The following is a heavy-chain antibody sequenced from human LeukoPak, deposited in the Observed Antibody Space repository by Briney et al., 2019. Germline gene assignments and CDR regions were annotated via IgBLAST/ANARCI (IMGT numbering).Heavy chain of an antibody. CDR3: ARVGSGFSYAYDI. J-gene: IGHJ3*02. CDR1: GGSISTYH. V-gene: IGHV4-59*01. Sequence: SETLSLTCTISGGSISTYHWTWIRQPPGKGLEWIGYIYYNGSTNSNPSLKSRITISVDTSKNQFSLKLNSVTAADTAVYYCARVGSGFSYAYDIWGQGTMVTVS. D-gene: IGHD5-12*01. CDR2: IYYNGST.